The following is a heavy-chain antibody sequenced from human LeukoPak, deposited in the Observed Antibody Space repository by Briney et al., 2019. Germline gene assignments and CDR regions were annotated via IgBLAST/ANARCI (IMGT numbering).Heavy chain of an antibody. CDR1: GGSISSGSYY. V-gene: IGHV4-61*02. CDR2: IYTSGST. Sequence: PSETLSLTCTVSGGSISSGSYYWSWIRQPAGKGLEWIGRIYTSGSTNYNPSLKSRVTMSVDTSKNQFSLKLSSVTAADTAVYYCAREAVDYDILTGYYWNWFDPWGQGTLVTVSS. D-gene: IGHD3-9*01. J-gene: IGHJ5*02. CDR3: AREAVDYDILTGYYWNWFDP.